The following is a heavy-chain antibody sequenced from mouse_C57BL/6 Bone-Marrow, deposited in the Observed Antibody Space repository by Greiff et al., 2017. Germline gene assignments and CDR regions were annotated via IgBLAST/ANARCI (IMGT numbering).Heavy chain of an antibody. J-gene: IGHJ3*01. CDR3: TTLFAY. CDR1: GFNIKDDY. CDR2: LDPENGDT. V-gene: IGHV14-4*01. Sequence: EVKLVESGAELVRPGASVKLSCTASGFNIKDDYMHWVKQRPEQGLEWIGWLDPENGDTAYAAKFQGKATITADTSSHTSYLQLSSLTSEDTAVYYCTTLFAYWGQGTLVTVSA.